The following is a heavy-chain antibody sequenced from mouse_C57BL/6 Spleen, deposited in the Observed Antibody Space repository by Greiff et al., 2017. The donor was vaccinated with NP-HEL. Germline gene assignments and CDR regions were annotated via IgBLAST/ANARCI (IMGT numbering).Heavy chain of an antibody. CDR1: GYTFTSYW. CDR3: ARDGGIYYAMDY. Sequence: VQLQQPGAELVRPGSSVKLSCKASGYTFTSYWMHWVKQRPIQGLEWIGNIDPSDSETHYNQKFKDKATLTVDKSSSTAYMQLSSLTSEDSAVYYCARDGGIYYAMDYWGQGTSVTVSS. D-gene: IGHD2-3*01. J-gene: IGHJ4*01. V-gene: IGHV1-52*01. CDR2: IDPSDSET.